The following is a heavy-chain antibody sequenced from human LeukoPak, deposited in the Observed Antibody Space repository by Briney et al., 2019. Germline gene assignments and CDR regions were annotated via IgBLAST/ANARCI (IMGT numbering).Heavy chain of an antibody. D-gene: IGHD2-2*01. CDR1: GASFSGYY. J-gene: IGHJ4*02. CDR2: INHSGST. Sequence: SETLSLTCAVYGASFSGYYWSWIRQPPGKGLEWIGEINHSGSTNYNPSLKSRVTISVDTSKNQFSLKLSSVTAADTAVYYCAREATRNIVVVPAATYFDYWGQGTLVTVSS. CDR3: AREATRNIVVVPAATYFDY. V-gene: IGHV4-34*01.